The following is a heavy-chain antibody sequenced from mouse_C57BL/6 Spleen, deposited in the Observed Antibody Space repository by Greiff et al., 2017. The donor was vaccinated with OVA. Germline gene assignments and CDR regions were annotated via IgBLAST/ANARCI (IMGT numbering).Heavy chain of an antibody. Sequence: EVKLVESGAGLVKPGGSLKLSCAASGFTFSSYAMSWVRQTPEKRLEWVAYISSGGDYIYYADTVKGRFTISRDNARNTLYLQMSSLKSEDTAMYYCTRGDYDSYYAMDYWGQGTSVTVSS. J-gene: IGHJ4*01. D-gene: IGHD2-4*01. CDR1: GFTFSSYA. V-gene: IGHV5-9-1*02. CDR2: ISSGGDYI. CDR3: TRGDYDSYYAMDY.